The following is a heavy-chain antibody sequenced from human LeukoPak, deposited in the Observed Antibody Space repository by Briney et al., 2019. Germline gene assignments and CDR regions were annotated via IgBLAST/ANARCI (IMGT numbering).Heavy chain of an antibody. Sequence: SQTLSLTCAVSGGSISSGGYSWSWIRQPPGKGLEWIGYIYYSGSTYYNPSLKSRVTISVDTSKNQFSLKLSSVTAADTAVYYCARDKGPGSGSPFDYWGQGTLVTVSS. CDR1: GGSISSGGYS. CDR2: IYYSGST. V-gene: IGHV4-30-4*07. J-gene: IGHJ4*02. D-gene: IGHD3-10*01. CDR3: ARDKGPGSGSPFDY.